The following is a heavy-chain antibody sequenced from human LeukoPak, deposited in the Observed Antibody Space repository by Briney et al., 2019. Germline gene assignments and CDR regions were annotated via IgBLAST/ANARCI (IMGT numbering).Heavy chain of an antibody. CDR1: GGTLSSYA. J-gene: IGHJ4*02. Sequence: SVKVSCKASGGTLSSYAISWVRQAPGQGLEWMGGIIPIFGTANYAQKFQGRVTITTDESTSTAYMELSSLRSEDTAVYYCASPSPRITTVRGHQTQFDYWGQGTLVTVSS. D-gene: IGHD3-10*01. CDR2: IIPIFGTA. CDR3: ASPSPRITTVRGHQTQFDY. V-gene: IGHV1-69*05.